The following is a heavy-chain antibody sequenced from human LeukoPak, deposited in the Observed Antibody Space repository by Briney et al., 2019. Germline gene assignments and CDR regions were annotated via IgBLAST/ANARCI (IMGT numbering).Heavy chain of an antibody. CDR1: GGSFCGYY. Sequence: SETLSPTCAVSGGSFCGYYWSWIRHPPGKGLDSTRAINHSGSTNYNPSLKSRVTISVDTSKNQSSLKLSAVTAADTAVYYCARVGCGGDCYHYFDDWGQGTLVAVSS. J-gene: IGHJ4*02. CDR3: ARVGCGGDCYHYFDD. CDR2: INHSGST. D-gene: IGHD2-21*02. V-gene: IGHV4-34*01.